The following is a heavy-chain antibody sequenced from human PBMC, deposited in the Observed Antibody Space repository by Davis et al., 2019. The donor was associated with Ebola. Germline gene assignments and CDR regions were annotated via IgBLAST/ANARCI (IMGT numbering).Heavy chain of an antibody. V-gene: IGHV3-73*01. CDR1: GFTFSGSA. Sequence: GESLKISCAASGFTFSGSAMHWVRQASGKGLEWVGRIRSKANSYATAYAASVKSRFTISRDDSKNTAYLQMNSLKTEDTAVYYCTSSSPDYWGQGTLVTVSS. CDR3: TSSSPDY. J-gene: IGHJ4*02. CDR2: IRSKANSYAT. D-gene: IGHD6-6*01.